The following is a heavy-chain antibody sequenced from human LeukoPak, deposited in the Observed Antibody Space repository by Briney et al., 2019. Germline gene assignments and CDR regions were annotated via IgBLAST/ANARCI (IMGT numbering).Heavy chain of an antibody. J-gene: IGHJ5*02. CDR1: GFTFSSYG. Sequence: PGGSLRLSCAASGFTFSSYGMHWVRQAPGKGLEWVAFIRYDGSNKYYADSVKGRFTISRDNSKNTLYLQMNSLRAEDTAVYYCAKEEVIISRGGDYNWFDPWGQGTLVTVSS. D-gene: IGHD3-3*01. CDR3: AKEEVIISRGGDYNWFDP. CDR2: IRYDGSNK. V-gene: IGHV3-30*02.